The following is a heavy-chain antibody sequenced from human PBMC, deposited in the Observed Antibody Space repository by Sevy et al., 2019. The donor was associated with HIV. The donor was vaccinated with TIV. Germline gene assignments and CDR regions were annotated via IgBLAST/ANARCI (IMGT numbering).Heavy chain of an antibody. CDR1: GVSISSSSYD. V-gene: IGHV4-39*01. Sequence: SETLSLTCTVSGVSISSSSYDWGWIRQRPGKGLEWIESFFFTGSPYYNPSLKSRVTISVDTSNNQFSLKLNSVTAADTALYYCARQGGLVDRAFDYWGQGTLVTVSS. CDR2: FFFTGSP. J-gene: IGHJ4*02. D-gene: IGHD3-10*01. CDR3: ARQGGLVDRAFDY.